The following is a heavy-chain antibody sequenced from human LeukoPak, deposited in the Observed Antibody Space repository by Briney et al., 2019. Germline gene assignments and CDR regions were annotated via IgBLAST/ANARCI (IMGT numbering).Heavy chain of an antibody. CDR3: AKGNKFGYCSSTSCYRKSLYYYYYYYMDV. CDR2: ISGSGGST. Sequence: GGSLRLSCAASGFTFSSYAMSWVRQAPGKGLEWVPAISGSGGSTYYADSVKGRFTISRDNSKNTLYLQMNSLRAEDTAVYYCAKGNKFGYCSSTSCYRKSLYYYYYYYMDVWGKGTTVTVSS. D-gene: IGHD2-2*03. J-gene: IGHJ6*03. V-gene: IGHV3-23*01. CDR1: GFTFSSYA.